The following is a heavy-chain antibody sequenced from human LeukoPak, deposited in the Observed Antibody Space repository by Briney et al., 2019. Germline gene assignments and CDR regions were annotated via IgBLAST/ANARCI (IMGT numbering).Heavy chain of an antibody. J-gene: IGHJ4*02. CDR1: GFTLSDYG. CDR3: AKRGVVIRVILVGFHKEAYYFDS. Sequence: GGSLRLSCAVSGFTLSDYGMSWVRQAPGKGLEWVAGISGSGGGTNYADSVKGRFTISRDNPKNTLYLQMNSLRAEDTAVYFCAKRGVVIRVILVGFHKEAYYFDSWGQGALVTVSS. D-gene: IGHD3-22*01. V-gene: IGHV3-23*01. CDR2: ISGSGGGT.